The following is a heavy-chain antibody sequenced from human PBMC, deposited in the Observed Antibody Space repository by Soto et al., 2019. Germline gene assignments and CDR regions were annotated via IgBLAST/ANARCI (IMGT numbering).Heavy chain of an antibody. D-gene: IGHD5-12*01. CDR2: IYYSGST. V-gene: IGHV4-31*03. CDR3: AGSIVATGWRYYFDY. Sequence: PSESLSLTCTVSGGSISSGGYYWSWIRQHPGKGLEWIGYIYYSGSTYYNPSLKSRVTISVDTSKNQFSLKLSSVTAADTAVYYCAGSIVATGWRYYFDYWGQGTLVTVSS. CDR1: GGSISSGGYY. J-gene: IGHJ4*02.